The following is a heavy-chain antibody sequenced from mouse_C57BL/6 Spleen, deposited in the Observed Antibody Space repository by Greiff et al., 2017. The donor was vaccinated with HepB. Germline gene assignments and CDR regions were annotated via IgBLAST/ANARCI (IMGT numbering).Heavy chain of an antibody. V-gene: IGHV3-6*01. CDR3: ANSNYFAWFAY. Sequence: EVKLQESGPGLVKPSQSLSLTCSVTGYSITSGYYWNWIRQFPGNKLEWMGYISYDGSNNYNPSLKNRISITRDTSKNQFFLKLNSVTTEDTATYYCANSNYFAWFAYWGQGTLVTVSA. CDR1: GYSITSGYY. D-gene: IGHD2-5*01. J-gene: IGHJ3*01. CDR2: ISYDGSN.